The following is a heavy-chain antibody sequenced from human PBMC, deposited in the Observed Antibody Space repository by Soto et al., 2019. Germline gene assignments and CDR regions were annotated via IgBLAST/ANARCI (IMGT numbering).Heavy chain of an antibody. D-gene: IGHD6-13*01. J-gene: IGHJ4*02. CDR1: GVSISSDNW. CDR3: ARDEGSHPGD. V-gene: IGHV4-4*02. CDR2: LHHSGST. Sequence: QVQLQESGPGLVRPSGTVSLTCAVSGVSISSDNWWSWVRQLPGEALEWIGELHHSGSTNYNTTLKGPVTMSLDPSKDLFSLTLNCVTAADPAFYYCARDEGSHPGDWGEGTRVSVSS.